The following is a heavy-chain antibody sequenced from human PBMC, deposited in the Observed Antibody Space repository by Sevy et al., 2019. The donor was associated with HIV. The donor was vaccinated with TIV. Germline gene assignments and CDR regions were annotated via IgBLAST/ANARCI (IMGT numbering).Heavy chain of an antibody. CDR3: ARASGNSLNYGVDV. J-gene: IGHJ6*02. CDR1: GGSINSGGYY. CDR2: IYDSGRT. D-gene: IGHD3-10*01. Sequence: SETLSLTCTVSGGSINSGGYYWNRIRQHPGKGLEWIGYIYDSGRTKYSPSLKSRVTISEDTSKNQFSLKLGSVTAADTAVYYCARASGNSLNYGVDVWGQGTTVTVSS. V-gene: IGHV4-31*03.